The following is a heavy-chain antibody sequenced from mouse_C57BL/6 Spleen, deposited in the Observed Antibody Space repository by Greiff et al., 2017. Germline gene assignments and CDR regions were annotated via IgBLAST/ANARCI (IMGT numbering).Heavy chain of an antibody. CDR2: IHPNSGST. D-gene: IGHD3-2*02. CDR3: ARSGVYPHWYFDV. Sequence: VQLQQPGAELVKPGASVKLSCKASGYTFTSYWMHWVKQRPGQGLEWIGMIHPNSGSTNYNEKFKIKATLTVDKSSSTAYMQLSSLTSEDSAVYYCARSGVYPHWYFDVWGTGTTVTVSS. CDR1: GYTFTSYW. V-gene: IGHV1-64*01. J-gene: IGHJ1*03.